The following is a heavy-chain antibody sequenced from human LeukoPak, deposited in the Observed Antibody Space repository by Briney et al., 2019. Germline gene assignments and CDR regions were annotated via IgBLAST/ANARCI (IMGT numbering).Heavy chain of an antibody. Sequence: SGTLSLTCAVSGGSISSSNWWSWVRQPPGKGLEWIGGIYHSGSTNYNPSLKSRVTISVDKSKNQFSLKLSSVTAADTAVYYCASGYYDFWSGYYDYWGQGTLVTVSS. CDR1: GGSISSSNW. J-gene: IGHJ4*02. V-gene: IGHV4-4*02. CDR2: IYHSGST. D-gene: IGHD3-3*01. CDR3: ASGYYDFWSGYYDY.